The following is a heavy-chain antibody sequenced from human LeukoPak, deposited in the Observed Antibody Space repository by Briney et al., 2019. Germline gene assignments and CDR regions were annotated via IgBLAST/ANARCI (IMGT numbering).Heavy chain of an antibody. J-gene: IGHJ4*02. CDR2: IYYSGST. V-gene: IGHV4-31*03. D-gene: IGHD4-17*01. Sequence: SETLSLTCTVSGGSISSGGYYWSWIRQHPGKGLEWIGYIYYSGSTYYNPSLKSRVTISVDTSKNQFSLKLSSVTAADTAMYYCARCLSQYGDIDYWGQGTLVTVSS. CDR1: GGSISSGGYY. CDR3: ARCLSQYGDIDY.